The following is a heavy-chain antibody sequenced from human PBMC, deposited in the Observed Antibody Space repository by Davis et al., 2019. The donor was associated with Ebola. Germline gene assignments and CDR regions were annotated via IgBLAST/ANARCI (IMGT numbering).Heavy chain of an antibody. D-gene: IGHD3-16*01. V-gene: IGHV3-7*01. CDR3: ASGMFGISTN. Sequence: GGSLRLSCAASGFTFSSYAMSWVRQAPGKGLEWVANIKQDGSEKYYVDSVKGRFTISRDNAKNSLYLQMNSLRAEDTAVYYCASGMFGISTNWGQGTLVTVSS. CDR1: GFTFSSYA. J-gene: IGHJ4*02. CDR2: IKQDGSEK.